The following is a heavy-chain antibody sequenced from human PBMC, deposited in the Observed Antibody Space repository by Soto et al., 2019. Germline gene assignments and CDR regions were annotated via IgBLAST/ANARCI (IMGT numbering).Heavy chain of an antibody. V-gene: IGHV3-23*01. Sequence: GGSLRLSCAASGFTFSSYAMSWVRQAPGKGLEWVSAISGSGGSTYYADSVKGRFTISRDNSKNTLYLQMNSLRSEDTAVYYCARDIVATPQGDYWGQGTLVTVSS. CDR3: ARDIVATPQGDY. CDR1: GFTFSSYA. J-gene: IGHJ4*02. D-gene: IGHD5-12*01. CDR2: ISGSGGST.